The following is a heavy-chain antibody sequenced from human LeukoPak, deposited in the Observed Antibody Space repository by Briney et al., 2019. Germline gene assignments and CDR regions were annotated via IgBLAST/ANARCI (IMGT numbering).Heavy chain of an antibody. CDR1: GYTFTGYY. CDR3: ARDSGMATTNFDY. Sequence: ASVKVSCKASGYTFTGYYMHWVRQAPGQGLEWMGWINPNSGGTNYAQKFQGWVTMTRDTSISTAYMELSSLRSEDTAVYYCARDSGMATTNFDYWGQGTLVTVSS. D-gene: IGHD5-24*01. J-gene: IGHJ4*02. V-gene: IGHV1-2*04. CDR2: INPNSGGT.